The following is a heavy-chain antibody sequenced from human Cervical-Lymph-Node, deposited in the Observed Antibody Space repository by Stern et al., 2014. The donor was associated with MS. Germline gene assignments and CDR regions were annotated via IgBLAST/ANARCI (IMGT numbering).Heavy chain of an antibody. J-gene: IGHJ6*02. CDR1: GYTFYSYA. Sequence: QVQLVQSVAEVRKPGASVKISCKASGYTFYSYAIHWVRQAPGQRLEWMGWINVVSGDTKYSQSVEGRVTISTDTSANTAYMELSSLTSEDTAIYYCARGGIYGVVTIFQVHGMDVWGQGTTVTVSS. V-gene: IGHV1-3*01. CDR3: ARGGIYGVVTIFQVHGMDV. CDR2: INVVSGDT. D-gene: IGHD3-3*01.